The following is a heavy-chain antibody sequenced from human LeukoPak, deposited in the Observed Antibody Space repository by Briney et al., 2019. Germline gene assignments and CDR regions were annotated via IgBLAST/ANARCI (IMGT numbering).Heavy chain of an antibody. CDR1: GFTFSSYG. CDR2: ISYDGSNK. D-gene: IGHD5-18*01. Sequence: GRSLRLSCAASGFTFSSYGMHWVRQAPGKGLEWVAVISYDGSNKYYADSVKGRFTISRDNSKNTLYLQMNSLRAEDTAVYYCARDLPRGYSYGSLDYWGQGTLVTVSS. CDR3: ARDLPRGYSYGSLDY. J-gene: IGHJ4*02. V-gene: IGHV3-30*03.